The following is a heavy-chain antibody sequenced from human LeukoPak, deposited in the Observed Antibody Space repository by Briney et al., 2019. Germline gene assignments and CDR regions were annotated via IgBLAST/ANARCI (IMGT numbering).Heavy chain of an antibody. D-gene: IGHD5-18*01. V-gene: IGHV3-23*01. CDR2: VSGGGSDT. CDR1: GFTFSSYA. J-gene: IGHJ4*02. Sequence: GGSLRLSCAASGFTFSSYAMNWVRQAPGKGLEWVSTVSGGGSDTYYADSVKGRFTISRDNSKNTLYLQMNSLRAEDTAVYYCARVDDTAMVTPFDYWGQGTLVTVSS. CDR3: ARVDDTAMVTPFDY.